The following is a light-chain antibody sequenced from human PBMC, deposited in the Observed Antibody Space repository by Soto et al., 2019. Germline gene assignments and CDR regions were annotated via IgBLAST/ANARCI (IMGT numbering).Light chain of an antibody. J-gene: IGKJ4*01. V-gene: IGKV1-33*01. CDR3: QQYDNLPLT. CDR1: QRISTY. CDR2: DAS. Sequence: DIQMTQSPSSLSASVGDRVTITCRASQRISTYLNWYQQKPGKAPKFLIYDASNLQSGVPSRFSGGGSGTDFTFTISSLQPEDIATYYCQQYDNLPLTFGGGTKVDI.